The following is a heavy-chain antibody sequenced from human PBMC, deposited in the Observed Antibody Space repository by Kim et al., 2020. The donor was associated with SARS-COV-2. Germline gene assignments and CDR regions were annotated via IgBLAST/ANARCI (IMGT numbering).Heavy chain of an antibody. D-gene: IGHD3-10*01. J-gene: IGHJ3*01. CDR2: ISSDGGST. V-gene: IGHV3-64*05. CDR3: VTRNYYNSGSYYEGAPF. Sequence: GGSLRLSCSASGFTFSNYAMHWVRQAPGKGLEYVSAISSDGGSTYYADSVKGRFTIPRDNSKTMLYVQMSSLRVEDTAIYYCVTRNYYNSGSYYEGAPF. CDR1: GFTFSNYA.